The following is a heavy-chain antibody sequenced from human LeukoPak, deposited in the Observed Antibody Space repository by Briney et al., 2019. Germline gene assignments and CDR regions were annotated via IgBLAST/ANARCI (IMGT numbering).Heavy chain of an antibody. CDR1: GFTFSSYD. V-gene: IGHV3-33*01. J-gene: IGHJ3*02. Sequence: GGSLRLSCAASGFTFSSYDMHWVRQAPGKGLEWVALIWYDGSNKNYADSVKGRFTFSRDNSKNTLFLQMNSLRAEDTAVYYCAREASDAFDIWGQGTMVTVSS. CDR3: AREASDAFDI. CDR2: IWYDGSNK.